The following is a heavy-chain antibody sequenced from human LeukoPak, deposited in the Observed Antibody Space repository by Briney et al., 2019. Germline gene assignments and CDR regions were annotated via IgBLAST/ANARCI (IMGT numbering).Heavy chain of an antibody. CDR2: INHSGST. Sequence: ASETLSLTCAVYGGSFSGYYWSWIRQPPGKGLEWIGEINHSGSTNYNPSLKSRVTISVDTSKNQFSLKLSSVTAADTAVYYCARTGDDSSGYCPFDYWGQGTLVTVSS. CDR1: GGSFSGYY. J-gene: IGHJ4*02. CDR3: ARTGDDSSGYCPFDY. V-gene: IGHV4-34*01. D-gene: IGHD3-22*01.